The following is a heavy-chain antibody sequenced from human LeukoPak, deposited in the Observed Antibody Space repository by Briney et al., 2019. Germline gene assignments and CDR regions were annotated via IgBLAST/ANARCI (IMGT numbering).Heavy chain of an antibody. V-gene: IGHV4-34*01. CDR3: ARDRGIVVVPAAMEASYYYGMDV. CDR2: IYHSGST. D-gene: IGHD2-2*01. CDR1: GGSFSGYY. Sequence: SETLSLTCAVYGGSFSGYYWSWIRQPPGKGLEWIGEIYHSGSTNYNPSLKSRVTISVDTSKNQFSLKLSSVTAADTAVYYCARDRGIVVVPAAMEASYYYGMDVWGQGTTVTVSS. J-gene: IGHJ6*02.